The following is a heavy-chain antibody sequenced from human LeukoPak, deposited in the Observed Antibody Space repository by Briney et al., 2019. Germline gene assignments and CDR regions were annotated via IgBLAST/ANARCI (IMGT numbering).Heavy chain of an antibody. CDR3: VRQISSY. CDR2: INSNSGDT. V-gene: IGHV1-2*02. D-gene: IGHD2/OR15-2a*01. J-gene: IGHJ1*01. CDR1: GYTFTDYY. Sequence: ASVKVSCKASGYTFTDYYIHWVRQAPGQRLEWMGWINSNSGDTNYAQKFQGRVTMTRDTSISTAYIELSRLTSDDTAVYSCVRQISSYWGQGTLVTVSS.